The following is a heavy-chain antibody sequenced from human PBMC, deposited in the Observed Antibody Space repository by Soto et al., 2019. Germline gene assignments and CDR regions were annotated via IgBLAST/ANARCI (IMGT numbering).Heavy chain of an antibody. D-gene: IGHD3-3*01. V-gene: IGHV1-8*01. CDR2: MNPNSGNT. Sequence: ASVKVSCKASGYTFTSYDIYWVRQSTGQGLEWMGWMNPNSGNTGYAQQFQGRVTMTRNTSISTAYMELSSLRSEDTAVYSCARGGGITIFGVVPHSGMDVWGQGTTVTVSS. CDR1: GYTFTSYD. CDR3: ARGGGITIFGVVPHSGMDV. J-gene: IGHJ6*02.